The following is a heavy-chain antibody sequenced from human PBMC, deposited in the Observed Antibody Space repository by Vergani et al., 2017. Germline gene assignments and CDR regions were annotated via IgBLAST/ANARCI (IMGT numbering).Heavy chain of an antibody. CDR1: GFTFTSSA. J-gene: IGHJ3*02. Sequence: QMQLVQSGPEVKKPGTSVKVSCKASGFTFTSSAVQWVRQARGQRLEWIGWIVVGSGNTNYAQKFQERVTITRDMSKSTAYLELSSLSTEDTAVYYCAAARRYYYDSSGYYFGAFDSWGQGTMVTVSS. V-gene: IGHV1-58*01. CDR2: IVVGSGNT. D-gene: IGHD3-22*01. CDR3: AAARRYYYDSSGYYFGAFDS.